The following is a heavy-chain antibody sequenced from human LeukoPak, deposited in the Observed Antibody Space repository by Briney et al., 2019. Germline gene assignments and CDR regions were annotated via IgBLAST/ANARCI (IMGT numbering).Heavy chain of an antibody. V-gene: IGHV1-2*02. CDR1: GYTFSDYY. Sequence: ASVNVSCKASGYTFSDYYIHWVRRAPGQGLEWMGWINPKSGGTNYAERFQARVTMTRDTSISTAYMELNSLTSDDTAVYSCARGSPVAGSRFPFDIWGQGTVVTVSS. CDR2: INPKSGGT. D-gene: IGHD6-19*01. J-gene: IGHJ3*02. CDR3: ARGSPVAGSRFPFDI.